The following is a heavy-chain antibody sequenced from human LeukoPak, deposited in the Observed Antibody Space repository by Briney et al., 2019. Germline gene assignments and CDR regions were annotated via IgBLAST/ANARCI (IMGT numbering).Heavy chain of an antibody. CDR1: GFSFSTYE. V-gene: IGHV3-48*03. Sequence: PGGSLRLSCAASGFSFSTYEFHWVRHAPAKGLEWVSYISASGQTIYYADSVRGRFTISRDNAKNSLYLQMNSLGAEDTAVYHCARDRDVDYGNDGFDIWGQGTTVTVSS. D-gene: IGHD4/OR15-4a*01. CDR3: ARDRDVDYGNDGFDI. J-gene: IGHJ3*02. CDR2: ISASGQTI.